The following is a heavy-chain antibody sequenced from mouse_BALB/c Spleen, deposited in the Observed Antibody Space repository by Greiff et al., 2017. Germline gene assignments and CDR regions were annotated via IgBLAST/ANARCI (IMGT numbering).Heavy chain of an antibody. V-gene: IGHV5-9-3*01. CDR3: ARQGGYYGNYVDY. J-gene: IGHJ2*01. Sequence: EVNVVESGGGLVKPGGSLKLSCAASGFTFSSYAMSWVRQTPEKRLEWVATISSGGSYTYYPDSVKGRFTISRDNAKNTLYLQMGSLRSEDTAMYYCARQGGYYGNYVDYWGQGTTLTVSS. CDR1: GFTFSSYA. CDR2: ISSGGSYT. D-gene: IGHD2-1*01.